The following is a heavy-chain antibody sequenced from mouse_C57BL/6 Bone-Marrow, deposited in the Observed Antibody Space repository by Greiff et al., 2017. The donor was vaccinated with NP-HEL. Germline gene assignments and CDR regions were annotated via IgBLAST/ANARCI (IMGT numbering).Heavy chain of an antibody. CDR3: TDSPWFAY. Sequence: EVQLVESGAELVRPGASVKLSCTASGFNIKDDYMHWVKQRPEQGLEWIGWIDPENGDTEYASKFQGKATITADTSSNTAYLQLSSLTSEDTAVYYCTDSPWFAYWGQGTLLTVSA. V-gene: IGHV14-4*01. CDR2: IDPENGDT. J-gene: IGHJ3*01. CDR1: GFNIKDDY.